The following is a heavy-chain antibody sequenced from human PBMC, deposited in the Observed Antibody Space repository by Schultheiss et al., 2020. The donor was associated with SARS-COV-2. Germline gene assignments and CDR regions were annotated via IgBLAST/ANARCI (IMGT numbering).Heavy chain of an antibody. J-gene: IGHJ6*03. V-gene: IGHV2-70*16. D-gene: IGHD4-11*01. Sequence: TLSLTCSVSGGSISSYYWTWIRQPPGKALEWLARIDWDDDKFYTTSLRTRLTISKDTSKNQVVLTMTNMDPVDTATYYCARISKIDYYYYLDVWGKGTTVTVSS. CDR3: ARISKIDYYYYLDV. CDR1: GGSISSYY. CDR2: IDWDDDK.